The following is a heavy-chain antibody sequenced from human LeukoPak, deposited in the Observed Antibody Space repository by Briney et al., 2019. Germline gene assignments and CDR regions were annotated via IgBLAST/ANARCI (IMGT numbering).Heavy chain of an antibody. CDR3: ASEVLSYYDFWSGYYRGEYFDY. D-gene: IGHD3-3*01. V-gene: IGHV1-69*04. Sequence: ASVKVSCKASGGTFSSYAISWVRQAPGQGLEWMGRIIPILGIANYAQKFQGRVTITADKSTSTAYMELSSLRSEDTAVYYCASEVLSYYDFWSGYYRGEYFDYWGQGTLVTASS. CDR2: IIPILGIA. CDR1: GGTFSSYA. J-gene: IGHJ4*02.